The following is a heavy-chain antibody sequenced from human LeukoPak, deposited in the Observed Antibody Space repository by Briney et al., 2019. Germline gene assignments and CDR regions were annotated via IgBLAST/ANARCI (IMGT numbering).Heavy chain of an antibody. V-gene: IGHV3-21*01. CDR2: ISSSSSYI. Sequence: GGSLRLSCAAPGFTFSSYSMNWVRQAPGKGLEWVSSISSSSSYIYYADSVKGRFTISRDNAKNSLYLQMNSLRAEDTAVYYCARDSHGDAFDIWGQGTMVTVSS. CDR1: GFTFSSYS. CDR3: ARDSHGDAFDI. J-gene: IGHJ3*02.